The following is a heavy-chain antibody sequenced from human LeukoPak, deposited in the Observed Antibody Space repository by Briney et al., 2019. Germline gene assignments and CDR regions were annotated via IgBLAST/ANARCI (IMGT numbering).Heavy chain of an antibody. Sequence: SETLSLTCTVSGGSISSSGYYWGWIRQPPGKGLEWIGSISYSGSTYYNPSLKSRVTISVDTSKNQFSLKLSSVTAADTTVYYCARHPHGPGTYYGSGSPYRYFDSWGQGTLVTVSS. CDR1: GGSISSSGYY. CDR3: ARHPHGPGTYYGSGSPYRYFDS. CDR2: ISYSGST. D-gene: IGHD3-10*01. J-gene: IGHJ4*02. V-gene: IGHV4-39*01.